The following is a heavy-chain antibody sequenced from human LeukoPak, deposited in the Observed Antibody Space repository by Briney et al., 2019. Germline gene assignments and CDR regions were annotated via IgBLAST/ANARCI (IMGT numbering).Heavy chain of an antibody. CDR2: IYTSGST. D-gene: IGHD6-6*01. J-gene: IGHJ3*02. CDR3: ARAPVPDPFFRSSSGNAFDI. Sequence: SETLSLTCTVSGGSLSSYYWSWIRQPAGKGLEWIGRIYTSGSTNYNPSLKSRVTMSVDTSKNQFSLKLSSVTAADTAVYYCARAPVPDPFFRSSSGNAFDIWGQGTMVTVSS. CDR1: GGSLSSYY. V-gene: IGHV4-4*07.